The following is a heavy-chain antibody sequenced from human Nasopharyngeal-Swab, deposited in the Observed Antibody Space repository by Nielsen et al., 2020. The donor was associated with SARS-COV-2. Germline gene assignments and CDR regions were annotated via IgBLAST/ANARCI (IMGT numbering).Heavy chain of an antibody. CDR2: ISSNGGST. CDR3: ARTPLGYYYYYMDV. J-gene: IGHJ6*03. V-gene: IGHV3-64*01. Sequence: WIRQPPGKGLEYVSAISSNGGSTYYANSVKGRFTISRDNSKNTLYLQMGSLRAEDMAVYYCARTPLGYYYYYMDVWGKGTMVTVSS.